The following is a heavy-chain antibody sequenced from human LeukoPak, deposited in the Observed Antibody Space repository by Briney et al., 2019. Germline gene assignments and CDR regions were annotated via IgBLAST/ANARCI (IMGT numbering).Heavy chain of an antibody. CDR2: ISNNGGYT. V-gene: IGHV3-23*01. J-gene: IGHJ4*02. CDR1: GFTFSGYS. D-gene: IGHD2-15*01. CDR3: AKQLGYCSDGSCYFPY. Sequence: GGSLRLSCTASGFTFSGYSMNWIRQAPGKGLEWVSAISNNGGYTYYADSVQGRFTISRDNSKSTLCLQMNSLRAEDTAVYYCAKQLGYCSDGSCYFPYWGQGTLVTVSS.